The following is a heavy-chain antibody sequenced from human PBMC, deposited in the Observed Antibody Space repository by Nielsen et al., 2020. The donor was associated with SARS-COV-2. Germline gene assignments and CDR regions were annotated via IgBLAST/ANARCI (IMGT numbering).Heavy chain of an antibody. J-gene: IGHJ6*03. D-gene: IGHD2-2*01. CDR1: GGSVSSNDW. CDR3: ARGDLVVVPSPILGLGPFFYYFYLDV. V-gene: IGHV4-4*02. Sequence: SETLSLTCAVSGGSVSSNDWWTWVRQSPGTGLEWIGEVSHSRSINYNPSLKSRVTLSMDKSKRQFSLRLTSVSAADTAVYFCARGDLVVVPSPILGLGPFFYYFYLDVWGKGTTVTVSS. CDR2: VSHSRSI.